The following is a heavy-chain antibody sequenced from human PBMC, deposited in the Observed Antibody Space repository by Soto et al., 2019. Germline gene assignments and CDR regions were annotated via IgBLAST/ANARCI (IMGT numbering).Heavy chain of an antibody. J-gene: IGHJ3*02. CDR2: INWNGGST. D-gene: IGHD2-21*02. CDR1: GFTFDDYG. CDR3: ARGRGIVVVTDIDPGRAI. Sequence: GGSLRLSCAASGFTFDDYGMNWVHQTPGKGLEWVAGINWNGGSTVYADSVKGRFTVSRDNAKNSLYLQMNSLRAEDTALYYCARGRGIVVVTDIDPGRAIWGQGTMVTVSS. V-gene: IGHV3-20*04.